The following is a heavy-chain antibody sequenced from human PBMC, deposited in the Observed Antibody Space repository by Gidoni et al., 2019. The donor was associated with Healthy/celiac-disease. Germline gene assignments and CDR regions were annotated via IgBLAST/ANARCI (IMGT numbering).Heavy chain of an antibody. CDR3: ARDRGVVLAGTGRVGGPRY. CDR1: GYTFTSYG. J-gene: IGHJ4*02. CDR2: ISAYNGNT. D-gene: IGHD6-19*01. V-gene: IGHV1-18*01. Sequence: QVQLVQSGAEVKKPGASVKVSCKASGYTFTSYGISRVRQAPGQGLEWMGWISAYNGNTNDAQKLQGRVTMTTDTSTSTAYRERRSLRSDDTAVYYCARDRGVVLAGTGRVGGPRYWGQGTLVTVSS.